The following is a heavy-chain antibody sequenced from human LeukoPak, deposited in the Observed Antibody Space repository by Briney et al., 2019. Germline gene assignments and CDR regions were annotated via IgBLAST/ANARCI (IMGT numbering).Heavy chain of an antibody. CDR1: GGSFSGYY. V-gene: IGHV4-34*01. J-gene: IGHJ4*02. Sequence: SETLSLNCAVYGGSFSGYYWSWIRQPPGKGLESIGEINHSGSTNYNPSLKSRVTISVDTSKDQFSLKLGSVTAADTAVYYCARPSGGEYGRRLWYFDYWGQGTLVTVSS. CDR3: ARPSGGEYGRRLWYFDY. D-gene: IGHD3-16*01. CDR2: INHSGST.